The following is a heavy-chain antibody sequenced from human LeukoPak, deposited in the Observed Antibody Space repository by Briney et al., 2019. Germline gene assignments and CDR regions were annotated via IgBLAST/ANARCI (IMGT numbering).Heavy chain of an antibody. CDR3: GRDLELAYFDY. V-gene: IGHV3-21*01. CDR1: GFTFSSYN. CDR2: ISSSSSYI. J-gene: IGHJ4*02. Sequence: GGSLRLSCAASGFTFSSYNMNWVRQAPGKGLEWVSSISSSSSYIYYADSVKGRFTISRDNAKNSLYLQMNSLRAEDTAVYYCGRDLELAYFDYWGQGTLVTVSS. D-gene: IGHD5-24*01.